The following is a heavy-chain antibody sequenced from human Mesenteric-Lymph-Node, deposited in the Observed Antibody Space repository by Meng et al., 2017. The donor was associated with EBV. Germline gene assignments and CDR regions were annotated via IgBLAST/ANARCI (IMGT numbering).Heavy chain of an antibody. J-gene: IGHJ4*02. CDR3: ATYYYDSSAYFD. Sequence: QVQLVQSGPEMKKPGSSVKVSCQTSGGTFSSYGLSWVRQAPGQGLEWMGGIVPMFSTANYAQKLQGRVTITADESTSTAYMELNSLRSEDTAVYYCATYYYDSSAYFDWGQGTLVTVSS. V-gene: IGHV1-69*01. D-gene: IGHD3-22*01. CDR1: GGTFSSYG. CDR2: IVPMFSTA.